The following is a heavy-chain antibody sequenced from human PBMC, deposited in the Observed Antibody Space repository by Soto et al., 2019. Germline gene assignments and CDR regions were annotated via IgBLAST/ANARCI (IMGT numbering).Heavy chain of an antibody. CDR3: ARGGRGYSSAPRYYFDY. Sequence: QVQLVQSGSEVKKPGSSVKDSCKASGGSFSSNPISWVRQAPGQGLEWMAGIIPIFATVHYAQKFQGRVTITADESTSTAYMELTSLRSEDTAVYFCARGGRGYSSAPRYYFDYWGQGTLVTVSS. CDR1: GGSFSSNP. D-gene: IGHD5-18*01. J-gene: IGHJ4*02. V-gene: IGHV1-69*01. CDR2: IIPIFATV.